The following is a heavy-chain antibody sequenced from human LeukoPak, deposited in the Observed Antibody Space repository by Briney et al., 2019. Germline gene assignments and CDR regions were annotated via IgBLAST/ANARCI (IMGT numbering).Heavy chain of an antibody. Sequence: SETLSLTCTVSGYSISSGYYWGWIRQPPGKGLEWIGYIYYSGSTNYNPSLKSRVTVSVDTSKNQFSLKLSSVTAADTAVYYCARAPPTYYDFWSGALSPDYWGQGTLVTVSS. CDR1: GYSISSGYY. CDR3: ARAPPTYYDFWSGALSPDY. V-gene: IGHV4-38-2*02. J-gene: IGHJ4*02. D-gene: IGHD3-3*01. CDR2: IYYSGST.